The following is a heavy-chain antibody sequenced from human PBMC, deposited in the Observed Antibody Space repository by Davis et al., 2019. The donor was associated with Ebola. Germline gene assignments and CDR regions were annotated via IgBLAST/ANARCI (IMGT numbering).Heavy chain of an antibody. J-gene: IGHJ4*02. V-gene: IGHV1-46*01. D-gene: IGHD2-2*02. CDR1: GYTFTSYY. CDR3: ARGGPAIVVVPAAILPDY. Sequence: AASVKVSCKASGYTFTSYYMHWVRQAPGQGLEWMGIINPSGGSTSYAQKLQGRVTITRDTSASTAYMELSSLRSEDTAVYYCARGGPAIVVVPAAILPDYWGQGTLVTVSP. CDR2: INPSGGST.